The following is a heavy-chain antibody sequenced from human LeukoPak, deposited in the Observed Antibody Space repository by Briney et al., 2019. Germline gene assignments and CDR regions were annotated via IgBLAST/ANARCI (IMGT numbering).Heavy chain of an antibody. CDR2: ISSYSSFI. V-gene: IGHV3-21*06. CDR3: ARDWDYFDY. D-gene: IGHD1-26*01. J-gene: IGHJ4*02. CDR1: GFTFSRYI. Sequence: GESLRLSCAVSGFTFSRYIMSWVRQAPGKGLEWVSSISSYSSFIYYGDSVKGRFTISRDNAKNLLYLQMNSLRAEDTAVYYCARDWDYFDYWGQGTLVTVSS.